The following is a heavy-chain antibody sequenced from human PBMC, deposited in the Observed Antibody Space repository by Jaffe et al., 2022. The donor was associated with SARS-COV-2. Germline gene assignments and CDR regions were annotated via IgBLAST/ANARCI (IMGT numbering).Heavy chain of an antibody. CDR3: TPNYDSSGYDYYYGMDV. Sequence: EVQLVESGGGLVQPGRSLRLSCTASGFTFGDYAMSWVRQAPGKGLEWVGFIRSKAYGGTTEYAASVKGRFTISRDDSKSIAYLQMNSLKTEDTAVYYCTPNYDSSGYDYYYGMDVWGQGTTVTVSS. CDR1: GFTFGDYA. J-gene: IGHJ6*02. D-gene: IGHD3-22*01. V-gene: IGHV3-49*04. CDR2: IRSKAYGGTT.